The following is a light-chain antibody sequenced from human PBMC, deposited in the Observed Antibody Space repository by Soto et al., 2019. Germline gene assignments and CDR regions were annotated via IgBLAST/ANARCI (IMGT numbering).Light chain of an antibody. CDR3: SSYTSNNFYV. J-gene: IGLJ1*01. V-gene: IGLV2-14*01. CDR1: SSDISAYNY. Sequence: QSVLTQPASVSGSPGQSITISCTGTSSDISAYNYVSWYQQHPGKAPKLMIYEVGDRPSGLSNRFSGSKSGNTASLTISRLQTEDGADYYCSSYTSNNFYVFGTGTKVTVL. CDR2: EVG.